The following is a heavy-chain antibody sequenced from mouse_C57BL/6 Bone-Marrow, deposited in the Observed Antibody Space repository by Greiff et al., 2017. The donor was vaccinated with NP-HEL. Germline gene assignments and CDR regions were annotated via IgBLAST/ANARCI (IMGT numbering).Heavy chain of an antibody. D-gene: IGHD3-2*02. Sequence: VQLQQPGAELVKPGASVKLSCKASGYTFTSYWMQWVKQRPGQGLEWIGEIDPSDSYTNYNHKFKGKATLTVDTSSSTAYMQLSSLTSEDSAVYDYARSGDSSSPWGLDYWGQGTTLTVSS. CDR3: ARSGDSSSPWGLDY. CDR2: IDPSDSYT. V-gene: IGHV1-50*01. CDR1: GYTFTSYW. J-gene: IGHJ2*01.